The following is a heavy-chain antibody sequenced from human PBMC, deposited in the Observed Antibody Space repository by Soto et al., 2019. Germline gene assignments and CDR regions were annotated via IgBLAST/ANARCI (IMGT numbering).Heavy chain of an antibody. D-gene: IGHD2-21*01. J-gene: IGHJ4*01. CDR2: VIIGSGNT. Sequence: SVKVSCKTSGFTFTNSAVQWVRQARGQRLEWIGWVIIGSGNTKYLQDLQGRIALTRDTATSTAYMELSGLRSEDTAMYYCAAEIYSAGECCHFDYWG. CDR1: GFTFTNSA. V-gene: IGHV1-58*01. CDR3: AAEIYSAGECCHFDY.